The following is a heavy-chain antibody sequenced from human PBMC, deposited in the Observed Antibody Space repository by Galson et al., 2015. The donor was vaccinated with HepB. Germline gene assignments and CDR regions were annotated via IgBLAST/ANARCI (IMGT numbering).Heavy chain of an antibody. CDR2: INAGNGNT. D-gene: IGHD2-15*01. Sequence: SVKVSCKASGYTFTSYAMHWVRQAPGQRLEWMGWINAGNGNTKYSQKFQGRVTITRDTSASTAYMELSSLRSEDTAVYYCARVRGGVYWYFDLWGRGTLVTVSS. J-gene: IGHJ2*01. CDR1: GYTFTSYA. V-gene: IGHV1-3*01. CDR3: ARVRGGVYWYFDL.